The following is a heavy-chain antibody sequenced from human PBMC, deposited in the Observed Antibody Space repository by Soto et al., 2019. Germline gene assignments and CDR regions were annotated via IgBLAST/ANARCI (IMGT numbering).Heavy chain of an antibody. J-gene: IGHJ4*02. CDR2: ISYDGSNK. CDR3: AKSGRYDSSGAPDY. Sequence: RLSCAASGFTFSSYGMHWVRQAPGKGLEWVAVISYDGSNKYYADSVKGRFTISRDNSKNTLYLQMNSLRAEDTAVYYCAKSGRYDSSGAPDYWGQGTLVTVSS. D-gene: IGHD3-22*01. V-gene: IGHV3-30*18. CDR1: GFTFSSYG.